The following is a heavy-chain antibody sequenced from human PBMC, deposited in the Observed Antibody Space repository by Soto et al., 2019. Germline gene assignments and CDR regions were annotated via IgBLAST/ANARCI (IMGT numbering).Heavy chain of an antibody. Sequence: SGGSLRLSCAASGFTVSTNYMSWVRQAPGKGLEWVSVIYRDGSTYFADSLKGRFTIARDNSKNTLYLQMNSLRAEDTAVYYCARGASSLAPWGQGTLVTVSS. D-gene: IGHD6-6*01. CDR3: ARGASSLAP. V-gene: IGHV3-53*01. CDR1: GFTVSTNY. J-gene: IGHJ5*02. CDR2: IYRDGST.